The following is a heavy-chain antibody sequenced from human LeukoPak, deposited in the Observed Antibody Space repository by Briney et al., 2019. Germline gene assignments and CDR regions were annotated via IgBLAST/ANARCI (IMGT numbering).Heavy chain of an antibody. D-gene: IGHD3-9*01. Sequence: GGSLRLSCAASGFTFSSYGMHWVRQAPGKGLEWVAFIRYDGSNKYYADSVKGRFTISRDNSKNTLYLQMNSLRAEDTAVYYCARESRGYDILTGKYHRGYYSYYMDVWGKGTTVTVSS. V-gene: IGHV3-30*02. CDR2: IRYDGSNK. CDR3: ARESRGYDILTGKYHRGYYSYYMDV. CDR1: GFTFSSYG. J-gene: IGHJ6*03.